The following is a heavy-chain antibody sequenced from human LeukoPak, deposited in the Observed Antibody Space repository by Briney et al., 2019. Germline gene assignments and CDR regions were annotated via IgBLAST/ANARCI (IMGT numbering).Heavy chain of an antibody. D-gene: IGHD4-17*01. CDR3: SKGGPHTVTTYRWFDP. Sequence: SETLSLTCTVSGGSISSYYWSWIRQPAGKGLEWIGRIYTSGSTIYNPSLKSRVTMSVDTSKNQFSLKLNSVTAADTAVYYCSKGGPHTVTTYRWFDPWGQGTLVTVSS. J-gene: IGHJ5*02. CDR1: GGSISSYY. CDR2: IYTSGST. V-gene: IGHV4-4*07.